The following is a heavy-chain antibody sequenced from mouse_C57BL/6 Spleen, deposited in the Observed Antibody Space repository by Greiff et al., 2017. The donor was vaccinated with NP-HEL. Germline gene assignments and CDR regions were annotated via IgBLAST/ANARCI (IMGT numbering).Heavy chain of an antibody. CDR2: ISYDGSN. D-gene: IGHD2-1*01. J-gene: IGHJ4*01. CDR1: GYSITSGYY. Sequence: EVKLMESGPGLVKPSQSLSLTCSVTGYSITSGYYWNWIRQFPGNKLEWMGYISYDGSNNYNPSLKNRISITRDTSKNQFFLKLNSVTTEDTATYYCARGNFGAMDYWGQGTSVTVSS. V-gene: IGHV3-6*01. CDR3: ARGNFGAMDY.